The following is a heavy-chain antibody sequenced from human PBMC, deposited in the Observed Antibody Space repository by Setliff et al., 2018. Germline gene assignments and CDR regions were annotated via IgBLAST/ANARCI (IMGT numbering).Heavy chain of an antibody. V-gene: IGHV1-69*05. Sequence: SVKVSCKASGAPLSSLGISWVRQAPGQGLDWMGGIVPMFGTTKYAQNFQGRVTITTDESTSTAYMELSSLRSEDSAVYFCARETVVVISSTKYYYYMDVWGEGTMVTVSS. J-gene: IGHJ6*03. D-gene: IGHD2-21*01. CDR2: IVPMFGTT. CDR1: GAPLSSLG. CDR3: ARETVVVISSTKYYYYMDV.